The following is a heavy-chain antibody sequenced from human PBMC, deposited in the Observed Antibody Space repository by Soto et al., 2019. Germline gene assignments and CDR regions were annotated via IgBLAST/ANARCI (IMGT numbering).Heavy chain of an antibody. Sequence: EVQLVESGGGLVRPGGSLRLSCAASGVTVSSNYMSWVRQAPGKGLEWVSVIYSGGSTYYADSVKGRFTISRDNSKNTLYLQTNSLRAEDTAVYYCARHGYNYGGGYFDYWGQGTLVTVSS. V-gene: IGHV3-66*04. CDR2: IYSGGST. CDR3: ARHGYNYGGGYFDY. CDR1: GVTVSSNY. D-gene: IGHD5-18*01. J-gene: IGHJ4*02.